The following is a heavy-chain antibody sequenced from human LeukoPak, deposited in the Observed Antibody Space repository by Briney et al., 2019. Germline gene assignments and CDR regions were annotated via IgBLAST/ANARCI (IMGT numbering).Heavy chain of an antibody. CDR1: GGTFSSYA. CDR2: IIPIFGTA. CDR3: ARGEVVVVPAAISPYYYYYGMDV. D-gene: IGHD2-2*02. J-gene: IGHJ6*02. Sequence: SVKVSCKASGGTFSSYAISWVRQAPGQGLEWMGGIIPIFGTANYAQKFQGRVTITADESTSTAYMELSSLRSEDTAVYYCARGEVVVVPAAISPYYYYYGMDVWGQGTTVTVSS. V-gene: IGHV1-69*13.